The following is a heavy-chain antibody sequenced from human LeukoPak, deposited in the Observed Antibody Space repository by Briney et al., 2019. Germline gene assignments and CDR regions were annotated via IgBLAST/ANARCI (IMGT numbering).Heavy chain of an antibody. Sequence: SETLSLTCTVSGGSISSSSYYWGWIRQPPGKGLEWIGSIYYSGSTYYNPSLKSRVTIDTSKNQFSLKLSSVTAADTAVYYCARHSRPLEITIFSYWGQGTLVTVSS. J-gene: IGHJ4*02. CDR2: IYYSGST. CDR3: ARHSRPLEITIFSY. V-gene: IGHV4-39*01. CDR1: GGSISSSSYY. D-gene: IGHD3-3*01.